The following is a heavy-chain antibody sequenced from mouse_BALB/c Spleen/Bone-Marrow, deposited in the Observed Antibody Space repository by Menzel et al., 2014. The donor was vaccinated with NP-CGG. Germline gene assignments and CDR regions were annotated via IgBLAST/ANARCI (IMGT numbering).Heavy chain of an antibody. V-gene: IGHV1-54*01. J-gene: IGHJ2*01. CDR2: INPGSGST. Sequence: VQLQQSGAELVRPGTSVRVSCKASGYAFTDYLMEWLKQRPGQGLEWIGVINPGSGSTNYNEKFKDKATLTADKSSSTAYMQLSSLTSDDSAVYFCARYDGYFDYWGRGTILTVSS. CDR3: ARYDGYFDY. D-gene: IGHD2-3*01. CDR1: GYAFTDYL.